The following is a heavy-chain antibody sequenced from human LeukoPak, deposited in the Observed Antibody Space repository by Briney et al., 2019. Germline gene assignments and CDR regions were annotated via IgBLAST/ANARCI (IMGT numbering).Heavy chain of an antibody. V-gene: IGHV4-30-2*01. J-gene: IGHJ4*02. D-gene: IGHD6-13*01. CDR1: GGSISSGGYC. CDR3: ARDSGIAAAGTGAFDI. Sequence: PSYTLSLTCAVSGGSISSGGYCWSWIRQPPGKGLEWIGYIYHSGSTYCNPSLKSRVTISVDRSKNQFSLKLSSVTAADTAVYYCARDSGIAAAGTGAFDIWGQGTLVTASS. CDR2: IYHSGST.